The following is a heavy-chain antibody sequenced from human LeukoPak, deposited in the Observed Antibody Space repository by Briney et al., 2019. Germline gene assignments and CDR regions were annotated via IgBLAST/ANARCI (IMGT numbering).Heavy chain of an antibody. D-gene: IGHD6-13*01. CDR2: IKQDGSEK. J-gene: IGHJ4*02. CDR1: GFTFSSYA. CDR3: ARNRRFPPTIAAPYFDY. V-gene: IGHV3-7*01. Sequence: GRSLRLSCAASGFTFSSYAMHWVRQAPGKGLEWVANIKQDGSEKYYVDSVKGRFTISRDNAKNSLYLQMNSLRAEDTAVYYCARNRRFPPTIAAPYFDYWGQGSLVTVSS.